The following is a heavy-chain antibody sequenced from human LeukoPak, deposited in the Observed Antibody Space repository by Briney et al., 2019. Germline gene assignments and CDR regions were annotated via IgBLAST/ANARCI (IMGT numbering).Heavy chain of an antibody. CDR3: ARGCSGGSCHDY. CDR2: ISTSSDYI. D-gene: IGHD2-15*01. Sequence: GGSLRLSCAASGFTFGSYSMNWVRQAPGKGLEWVSSISTSSDYIYYADSVKGRSTISRDNAENSLFLQVNSLRAEDTAVYYCARGCSGGSCHDYWGQGTLVTVSS. J-gene: IGHJ4*02. CDR1: GFTFGSYS. V-gene: IGHV3-21*01.